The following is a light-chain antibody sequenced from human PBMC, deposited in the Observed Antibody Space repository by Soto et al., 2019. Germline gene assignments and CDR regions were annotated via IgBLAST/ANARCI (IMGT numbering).Light chain of an antibody. Sequence: EIVLTQSPATVSLSPGDTATLSCRASQSVSRYLAWYQQRPGQAPRLLIYDSSNMATGIPARFIGSGSGTDFTLTISNLEPEDFAVYYCQERDDWPPRITFGGGTKVEIK. CDR2: DSS. CDR1: QSVSRY. J-gene: IGKJ4*01. V-gene: IGKV3-11*01. CDR3: QERDDWPPRIT.